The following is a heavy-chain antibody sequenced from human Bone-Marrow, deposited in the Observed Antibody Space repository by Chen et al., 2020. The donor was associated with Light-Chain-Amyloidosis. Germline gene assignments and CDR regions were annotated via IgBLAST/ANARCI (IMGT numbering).Heavy chain of an antibody. D-gene: IGHD3-10*01. CDR3: TRKGGYFDF. Sequence: VQLVESGGGLVQPGGSLRLSCATSGCNFSSFGMSWVRQAPGKGLEWVSTVSGSTVSTYYAGAVKGRFIISRDNSKSTLYLQMNSLRAGDTAVYFCTRKGGYFDFWGQGSLVTVSS. V-gene: IGHV3-23*04. CDR1: GCNFSSFG. J-gene: IGHJ4*02. CDR2: VSGSTVST.